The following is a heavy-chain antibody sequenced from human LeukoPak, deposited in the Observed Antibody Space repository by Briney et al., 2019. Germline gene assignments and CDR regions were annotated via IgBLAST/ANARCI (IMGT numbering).Heavy chain of an antibody. D-gene: IGHD4-17*01. CDR1: GFTFSSYA. J-gene: IGHJ4*02. CDR2: ISRSGGST. CDR3: AKGHYADYGYYFDY. Sequence: GGSLRLSCAASGFTFSSYAMNWVRQAPGKGLEWVSTISRSGGSTYYADSVKGRFTISRDNSKNTLYLQMNSLRAEDTAVYYCAKGHYADYGYYFDYWGQGTLVTVSS. V-gene: IGHV3-23*01.